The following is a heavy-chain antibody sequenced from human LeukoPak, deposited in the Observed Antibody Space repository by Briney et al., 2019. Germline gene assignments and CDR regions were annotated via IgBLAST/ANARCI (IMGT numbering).Heavy chain of an antibody. V-gene: IGHV3-21*01. J-gene: IGHJ4*02. CDR2: ISSSSSYI. Sequence: PGGSLRLSCAASGFTFSSYSMNWVRQAPGKGLEWVSSISSSSSYIYYADSVKGRFTISRDNAKNSLYLQMNSLRAEDTAVYYCARMLAYYDFWSGYLDYWGQGTLVTVSS. D-gene: IGHD3-3*01. CDR3: ARMLAYYDFWSGYLDY. CDR1: GFTFSSYS.